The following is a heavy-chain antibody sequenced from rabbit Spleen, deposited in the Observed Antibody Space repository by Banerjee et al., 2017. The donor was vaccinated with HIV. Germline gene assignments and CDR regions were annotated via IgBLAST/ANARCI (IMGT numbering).Heavy chain of an antibody. Sequence: QSLEESGGDLVKPGASLTLTCTASGVSFSSYAYWMCWVRQAPGKGLEWIACIYTSSGSTWYASWAKGRFTISKTSSTTVTLQMTSLTVADTATYFCARGSATMTMVITGYYLNLWGQGTLVTVS. V-gene: IGHV1S40*01. CDR2: IYTSSGST. CDR3: ARGSATMTMVITGYYLNL. J-gene: IGHJ4*01. CDR1: GVSFSSYAY. D-gene: IGHD2-1*01.